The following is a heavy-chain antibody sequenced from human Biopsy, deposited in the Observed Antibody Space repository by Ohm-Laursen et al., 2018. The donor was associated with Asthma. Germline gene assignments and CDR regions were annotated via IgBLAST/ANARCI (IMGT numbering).Heavy chain of an antibody. Sequence: SLRLSCVASGFAVGRDHMFWVRQAPGKGLEWVSVIYSGGTSHTADSVRGRFTISRDYSENTLYLQMHILRAEDTAVYYCARGDSSNWSHYYFDYWGQGTLVTVSS. CDR1: GFAVGRDH. V-gene: IGHV3-53*01. J-gene: IGHJ4*02. CDR3: ARGDSSNWSHYYFDY. D-gene: IGHD3-22*01. CDR2: IYSGGTS.